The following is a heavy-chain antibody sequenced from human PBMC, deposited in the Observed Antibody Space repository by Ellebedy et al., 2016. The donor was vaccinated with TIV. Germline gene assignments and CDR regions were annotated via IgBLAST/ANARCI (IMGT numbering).Heavy chain of an antibody. CDR3: AAPLGFLGRGYYYGMDV. J-gene: IGHJ6*02. Sequence: AASVKVSCKASGYTFTSYGISWVRQDPGQGLEWMGGLIHIFGTANYAQKFQGRVTITADESTSTAYMELSILRSEDTAVYYCAAPLGFLGRGYYYGMDVWGQGTTVTVSS. V-gene: IGHV1-69*13. CDR2: LIHIFGTA. CDR1: GYTFTSYG. D-gene: IGHD7-27*01.